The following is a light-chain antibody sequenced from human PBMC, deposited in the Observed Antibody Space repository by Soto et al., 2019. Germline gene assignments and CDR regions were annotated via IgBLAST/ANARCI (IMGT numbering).Light chain of an antibody. CDR2: AAS. Sequence: DIKMPQSPSSRSASLEERFIITCRESQSISNHLNWYQQKPGKAPKLLIFAASSLQSGVPSRFSGSRSGPDFTLTISSLPPEHSATYYCQLPNSDPRVTHDQGTRLEI. J-gene: IGKJ5*01. V-gene: IGKV1-39*01. CDR1: QSISNH. CDR3: QLPNSDPRVT.